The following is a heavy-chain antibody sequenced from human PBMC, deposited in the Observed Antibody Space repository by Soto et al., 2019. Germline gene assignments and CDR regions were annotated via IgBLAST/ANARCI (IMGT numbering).Heavy chain of an antibody. CDR2: IYAGGGTT. CDR3: AKDLIRGDGYVDFDY. D-gene: IGHD3-10*01. V-gene: IGHV3-23*01. Sequence: VASLRLSCTAAGFILSNYAMFWVRQAPGKGLGWVSTIYAGGGTTYYADSVKGRFTISRDNSKNTLFLEMNSLTAEDTALYFCAKDLIRGDGYVDFDYWGQGTLVTAPQ. CDR1: GFILSNYA. J-gene: IGHJ4*02.